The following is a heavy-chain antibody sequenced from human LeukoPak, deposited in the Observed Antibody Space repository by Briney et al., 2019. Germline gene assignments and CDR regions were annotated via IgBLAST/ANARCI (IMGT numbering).Heavy chain of an antibody. J-gene: IGHJ4*02. D-gene: IGHD1-1*01. CDR1: GGSISSGGYS. Sequence: TSQTLSLTCAVSGGSISSGGYSWSWIRQPPGKGLDWIGYIYHSGSTYYNPSLKSRVTISVDRSKNQFSLKLSSVTAADTAVYYCARAASTTTLDYWGQGTLVTVSS. CDR3: ARAASTTTLDY. CDR2: IYHSGST. V-gene: IGHV4-30-2*01.